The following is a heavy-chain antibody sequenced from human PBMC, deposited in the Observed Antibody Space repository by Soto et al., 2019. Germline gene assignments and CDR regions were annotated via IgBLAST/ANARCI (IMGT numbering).Heavy chain of an antibody. Sequence: SQTLSLTRAISGGSGSSNSAAWDWIRLSPSRGLEWLARTYYRSRWYNDYAVSVRSRITVNPDTSKNQFSLQLTSVTPEDTAVYYCAGTTSHQWYYMDVWGKGTTVTVSS. CDR1: GGSGSSNSAA. CDR3: AGTTSHQWYYMDV. J-gene: IGHJ6*03. D-gene: IGHD1-7*01. V-gene: IGHV6-1*01. CDR2: TYYRSRWYN.